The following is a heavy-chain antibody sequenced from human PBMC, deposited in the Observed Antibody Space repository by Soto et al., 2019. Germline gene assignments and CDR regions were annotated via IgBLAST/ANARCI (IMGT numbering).Heavy chain of an antibody. J-gene: IGHJ2*01. CDR2: ISGSGDST. CDR3: AKRTVGWYFDL. Sequence: EVQLLESGGGLVQPGGSLRLSCAASGFTFSSYAMSWVRQAPGKGLEWVSAISGSGDSTYYEDSVKGRFLISRENPKNTQYLQINSLRAADTAVYYCAKRTVGWYFDLWGRGPLVTVSS. CDR1: GFTFSSYA. V-gene: IGHV3-23*01. D-gene: IGHD4-17*01.